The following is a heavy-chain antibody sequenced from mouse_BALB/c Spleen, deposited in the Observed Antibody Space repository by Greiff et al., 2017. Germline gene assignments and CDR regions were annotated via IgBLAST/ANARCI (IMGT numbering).Heavy chain of an antibody. CDR2: IDPANGNT. V-gene: IGHV14-3*02. J-gene: IGHJ3*01. CDR1: GFNIKDTY. D-gene: IGHD1-1*01. CDR3: ADYYGSSSFAY. Sequence: VQLQQSGAELVKPGASVKLSCTASGFNIKDTYMHWVKQRPEQGLEWIGRIDPANGNTKYDPKFQGKATITADTSSNTAYLQLSSLTSEDTAVYYCADYYGSSSFAYWGQGTLVTVSA.